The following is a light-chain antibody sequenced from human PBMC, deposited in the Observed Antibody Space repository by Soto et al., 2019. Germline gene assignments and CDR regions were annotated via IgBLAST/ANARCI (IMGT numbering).Light chain of an antibody. CDR1: QAISNY. CDR3: QQYNSFPFT. CDR2: AAS. J-gene: IGKJ4*01. Sequence: DIQMTQSPSSLSASVGDRVTITCRASQAISNYLAWFQQQPGKVPKSLIYAASSLQSGVPSNFSGSGSGTDFTLTISSLQPEDSATYYFQQYNSFPFTFGGGTKVEIK. V-gene: IGKV1-16*02.